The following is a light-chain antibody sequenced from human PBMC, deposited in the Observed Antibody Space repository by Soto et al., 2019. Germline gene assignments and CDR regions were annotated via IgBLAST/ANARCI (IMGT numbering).Light chain of an antibody. J-gene: IGKJ2*01. CDR2: DAS. CDR1: QTISIW. CDR3: QQYTAYPYT. Sequence: DIQMTQSPSALSASVGDRVTITCRASQTISIWMAWYQQKPGKAPKVLIYDASSLKSGVPSRFSGSASGTEFNFTISGLQPDDFAAYYCQQYTAYPYTFGQGTKLEI. V-gene: IGKV1-5*01.